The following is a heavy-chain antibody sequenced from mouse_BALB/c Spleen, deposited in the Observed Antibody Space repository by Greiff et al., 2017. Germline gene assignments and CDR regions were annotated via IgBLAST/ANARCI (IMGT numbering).Heavy chain of an antibody. D-gene: IGHD4-1*01. CDR1: GYSFTDYI. Sequence: VQLQQTGPELVKPGASVKISCKASGYSFTDYIMLWVKQSHGKSLEWIGNINPYYGSTSYNLKFKGKATLTVDKSSSTAYMQLNSLTSEDSAVYYCARRETGAWFAYWGQGTLVTVSA. CDR3: ARRETGAWFAY. V-gene: IGHV1-39*01. CDR2: INPYYGST. J-gene: IGHJ3*01.